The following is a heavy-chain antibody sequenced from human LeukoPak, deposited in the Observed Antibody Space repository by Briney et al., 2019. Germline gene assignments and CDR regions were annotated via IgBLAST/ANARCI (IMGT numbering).Heavy chain of an antibody. CDR3: ARFVTGTDH. CDR2: INHSGST. D-gene: IGHD6-19*01. V-gene: IGHV4-34*01. CDR1: GGSFSGYY. Sequence: SETLSLTCAVYGGSFSGYYWSWIRQPPGKGLEWIGEINHSGSTNYNPSLKSRVTISVDTSKNQFSLKLSSVTAADTAAYYCARFVTGTDHWGQGTLVTVSS. J-gene: IGHJ5*02.